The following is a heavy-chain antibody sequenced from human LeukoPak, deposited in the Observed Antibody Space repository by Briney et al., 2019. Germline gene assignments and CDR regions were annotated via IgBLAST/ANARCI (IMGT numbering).Heavy chain of an antibody. D-gene: IGHD6-13*01. CDR3: ARLPQQLVRPKQKYYYYMDV. CDR1: GGSFSGYY. Sequence: PSETLSLTCAVYGGSFSGYYWSWIRQPPGKGLQWIGVINHSGSTNYNPSLKSRVTISVDTSKNQFSLKLSSVTAADTAVYYCARLPQQLVRPKQKYYYYMDVWGKGTTVTVSS. V-gene: IGHV4-34*01. CDR2: INHSGST. J-gene: IGHJ6*03.